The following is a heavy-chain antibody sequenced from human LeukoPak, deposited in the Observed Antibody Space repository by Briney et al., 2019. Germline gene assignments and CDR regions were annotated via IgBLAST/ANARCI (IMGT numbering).Heavy chain of an antibody. CDR2: TNSDGSGT. J-gene: IGHJ3*01. CDR1: GFTFSSHW. V-gene: IGHV3-74*01. D-gene: IGHD5-24*01. CDR3: AGAGEGLQSYGFDV. Sequence: PGGSLRLSCAASGFTFSSHWMHWVRQAPGKGLVWVSRTNSDGSGTSNADSVKGRFTISRDNAKNTLYLQMNNLRAEDTAVYYCAGAGEGLQSYGFDVWGQGTMVTVSS.